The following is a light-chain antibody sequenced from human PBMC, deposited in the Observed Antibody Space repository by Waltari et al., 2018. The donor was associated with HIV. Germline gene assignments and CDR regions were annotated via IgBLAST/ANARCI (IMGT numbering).Light chain of an antibody. CDR1: SSNIGNNY. J-gene: IGLJ1*01. CDR3: GTWDSSLSAVV. CDR2: DDN. Sequence: QSVLTQPPSVSAAPGQKVTISCSGSSSNIGNNYVSWYQQLPGTAPKLLIYDDNEPPSVLPDRFSGSKSGTSATLGITGLQTGDEADYYCGTWDSSLSAVVFGTVTKVTVL. V-gene: IGLV1-51*01.